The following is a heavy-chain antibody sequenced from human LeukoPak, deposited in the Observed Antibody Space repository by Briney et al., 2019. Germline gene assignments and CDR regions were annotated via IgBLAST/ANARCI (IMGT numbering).Heavy chain of an antibody. CDR1: GGSISSGGYY. V-gene: IGHV4-31*03. Sequence: SETLSLTCTVSGGSISSGGYYWSWIRQHPGKGLEWIGYIYYSGSTYYNPSLKSRVTISVDTSKNQFSLRLSSVTAADTAVYYCARVGAYYDFWSGYYESYFDYWGQGTLVTVSS. J-gene: IGHJ4*02. CDR2: IYYSGST. CDR3: ARVGAYYDFWSGYYESYFDY. D-gene: IGHD3-3*01.